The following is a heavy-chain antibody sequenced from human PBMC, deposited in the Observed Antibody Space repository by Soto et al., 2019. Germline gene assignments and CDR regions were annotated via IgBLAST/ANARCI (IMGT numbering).Heavy chain of an antibody. J-gene: IGHJ5*02. Sequence: GESLKISCKASGYTFARSSIGWVRQMPGKGLEWMGIIYPANSETTYSPSFQGQVTISADMSISTAYLQWSSLKASDTAMYYCARRAYCSGGSCYAAHNWFDPWGQGTLVTVSS. D-gene: IGHD2-15*01. CDR1: GYTFARSS. CDR3: ARRAYCSGGSCYAAHNWFDP. V-gene: IGHV5-51*01. CDR2: IYPANSET.